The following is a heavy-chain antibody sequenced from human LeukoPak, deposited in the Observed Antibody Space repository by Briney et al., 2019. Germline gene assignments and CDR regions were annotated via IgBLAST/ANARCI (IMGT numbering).Heavy chain of an antibody. V-gene: IGHV4-61*02. D-gene: IGHD5-18*01. CDR1: GGSISSGSYY. J-gene: IGHJ4*02. CDR2: VYTGGST. Sequence: SETLSLTCTVSGGSISSGSYYWSWIRQPAGKGLEWIGRVYTGGSTNYNPSLKSRVTISVDTSKNQFSLKLSSVTAADTAVYYCARDRNGYSYCVENEYWGQGTLVTVSS. CDR3: ARDRNGYSYCVENEY.